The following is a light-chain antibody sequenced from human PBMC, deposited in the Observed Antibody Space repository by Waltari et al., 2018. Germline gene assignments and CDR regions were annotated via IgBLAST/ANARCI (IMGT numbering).Light chain of an antibody. CDR1: QSLSRP. V-gene: IGKV3-20*01. J-gene: IGKJ1*01. CDR3: QHYVTLPAT. CDR2: DAS. Sequence: EIVLTQSPGTLSLSPGERATFSCRTSQSLSRPLAWYQQKPGQAPRLLIYDASRRATGIPDRFIGSGSGTDFSLTISRLEPEDFAVYYCQHYVTLPATFGQGTRVELK.